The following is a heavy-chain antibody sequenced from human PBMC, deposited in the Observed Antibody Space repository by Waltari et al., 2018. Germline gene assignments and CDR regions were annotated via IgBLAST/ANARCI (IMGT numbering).Heavy chain of an antibody. J-gene: IGHJ3*02. CDR2: ISWNSGSI. Sequence: EVQLVESGGGLVQPGRSLRLSCAASGFTFDDYAMHWVRQAPGKGLEWVSGISWNSGSIGYADSVKGRFTISRDNTKNSLYLQMNSLRAEDTALYYCAKDIAALRGAFDIWGQGTMVTVSS. CDR1: GFTFDDYA. D-gene: IGHD6-6*01. CDR3: AKDIAALRGAFDI. V-gene: IGHV3-9*01.